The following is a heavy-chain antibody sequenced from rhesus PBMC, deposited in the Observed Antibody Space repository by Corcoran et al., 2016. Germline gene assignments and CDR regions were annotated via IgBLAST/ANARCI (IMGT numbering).Heavy chain of an antibody. Sequence: QVQLQESGPGLVKPSETLSLTCAVSGGSISSNYWSWNRQAPVTGLEWIGYISGSGNNYYSPSLKSRVTLSVDTSKNHYSLKLSSVTAADTAVYYCARINTVTAHFDYWGQGVLVTVSS. D-gene: IGHD4-23*01. V-gene: IGHV4S11*01. CDR1: GGSISSNY. CDR3: ARINTVTAHFDY. J-gene: IGHJ4*01. CDR2: ISGSGNN.